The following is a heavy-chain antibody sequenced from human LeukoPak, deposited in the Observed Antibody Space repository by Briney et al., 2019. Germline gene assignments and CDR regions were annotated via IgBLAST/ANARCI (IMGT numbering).Heavy chain of an antibody. CDR1: GYSFSSYS. CDR3: AESGGFRN. Sequence: PGGSLRLSCAASGYSFSSYSMNWVRQAPGKGLEWVSSISSSSSYIYYADSVKGRFTISRDNAKNSLYLQMNSLRAEDTAVYYCAESGGFRNWGQGTLVIVSS. J-gene: IGHJ4*02. D-gene: IGHD2-15*01. V-gene: IGHV3-21*01. CDR2: ISSSSSYI.